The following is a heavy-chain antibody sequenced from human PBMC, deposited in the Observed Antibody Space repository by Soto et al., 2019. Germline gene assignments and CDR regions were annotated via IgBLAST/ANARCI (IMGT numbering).Heavy chain of an antibody. D-gene: IGHD3-3*01. Sequence: ASVKVSCKASGYTFTSYGISWVLQAPGQGLEWMGWISAYNGNTNYAQKLQGRVTMTTDTSTSTAYMELRSLRSDDTAVYYCARTVTIFGVASNWFDPWGQGTLVTVSS. CDR2: ISAYNGNT. V-gene: IGHV1-18*01. J-gene: IGHJ5*02. CDR1: GYTFTSYG. CDR3: ARTVTIFGVASNWFDP.